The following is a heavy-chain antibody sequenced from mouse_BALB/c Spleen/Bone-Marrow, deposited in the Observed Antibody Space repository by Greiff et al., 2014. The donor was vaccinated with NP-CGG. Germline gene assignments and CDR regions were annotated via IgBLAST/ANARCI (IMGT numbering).Heavy chain of an antibody. J-gene: IGHJ4*01. D-gene: IGHD2-1*01. CDR3: ARFPNYSYAMDY. CDR2: VNPYNGGT. CDR1: GYTFTDYY. V-gene: IGHV1-19*01. Sequence: VQLQQSGPELVKPGALVKMSCKASGYTFTDYYMDWVKQSHGESFEWIGRVNPYNGGTSYNQKFKGKATLTVDKSSSTAYMELNSLTSEDSAVYYCARFPNYSYAMDYWGQGTSVTVSS.